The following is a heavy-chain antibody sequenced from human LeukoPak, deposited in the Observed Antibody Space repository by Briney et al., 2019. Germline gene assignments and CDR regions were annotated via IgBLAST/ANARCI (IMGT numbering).Heavy chain of an antibody. V-gene: IGHV3-7*01. CDR3: ARVVYYGDYNYYYYYMDV. J-gene: IGHJ6*03. CDR1: GFTFSSYW. CDR2: IKQDGSEK. D-gene: IGHD4-17*01. Sequence: PGGSLRLSCAASGFTFSSYWMSWVRQAPGKGLEWVANIKQDGSEKYYVDSVKGRFTISRDNAKNSLYLQMNSLRAEDTAVYYCARVVYYGDYNYYYYYMDVWGKGTTVTISS.